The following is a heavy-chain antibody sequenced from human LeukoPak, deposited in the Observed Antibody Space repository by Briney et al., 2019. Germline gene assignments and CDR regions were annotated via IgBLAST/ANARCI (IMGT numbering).Heavy chain of an antibody. CDR1: GLTVSKTY. CDR3: AADGYSSSWFLY. J-gene: IGHJ4*02. D-gene: IGHD6-13*01. V-gene: IGHV3-66*02. Sequence: GGSLRLSRAASGLTVSKTYMSWVRQAPGKGLEWVSVLYPGGNTYYADSVKGRFTISRDNSKNTLYLQMNSLRTEDTAVYYCAADGYSSSWFLYWGQGTLVTVSS. CDR2: LYPGGNT.